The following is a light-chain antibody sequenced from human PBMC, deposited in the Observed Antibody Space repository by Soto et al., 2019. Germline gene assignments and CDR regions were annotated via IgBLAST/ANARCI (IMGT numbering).Light chain of an antibody. V-gene: IGKV3-15*01. CDR1: QSLGSD. J-gene: IGKJ1*01. CDR3: QPYYNWPQT. CDR2: GAS. Sequence: EIVMTQSPGTLSLSPGDTATLSCRASQSLGSDLAWYQQKPGQAPRLLIFGASARPTGIPARISGSGSGTEFTLNISGLRYEDVAVYFCQPYYNWPQTFGQGTKVEI.